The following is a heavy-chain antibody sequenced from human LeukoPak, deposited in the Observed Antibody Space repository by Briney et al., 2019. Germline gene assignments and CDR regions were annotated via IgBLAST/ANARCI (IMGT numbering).Heavy chain of an antibody. V-gene: IGHV3-30*03. Sequence: GRSLRLSCAASGFTFSSYGMHWVRQAPGKGLEWVAVISYDGSNKYYADSVKGRFTISRDNSKNTLYLQMNSLRAEDTAVYYCATLFGELLGMDYWGLGTLVTVSS. CDR3: ATLFGELLGMDY. D-gene: IGHD3-10*02. CDR1: GFTFSSYG. J-gene: IGHJ4*02. CDR2: ISYDGSNK.